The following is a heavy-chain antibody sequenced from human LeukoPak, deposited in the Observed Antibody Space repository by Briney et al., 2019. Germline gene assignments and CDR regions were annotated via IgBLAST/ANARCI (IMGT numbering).Heavy chain of an antibody. Sequence: GESLKISCKGSGYSFTSYWIGWVRPMPGKGLEWMGIIYPGDSDTRYSPSFQGQVTISADKSISTAYLQWSSLKASDTAMYYCARQVAEQQLVNWFDPWGQGTLVTVSS. V-gene: IGHV5-51*01. CDR3: ARQVAEQQLVNWFDP. J-gene: IGHJ5*02. CDR1: GYSFTSYW. D-gene: IGHD6-13*01. CDR2: IYPGDSDT.